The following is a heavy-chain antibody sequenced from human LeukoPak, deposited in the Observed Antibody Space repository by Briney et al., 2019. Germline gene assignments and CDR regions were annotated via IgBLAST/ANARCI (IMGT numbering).Heavy chain of an antibody. CDR2: ISSSDGTI. J-gene: IGHJ4*02. D-gene: IGHD5-24*01. Sequence: GGSLRLSCAASGFTFSTYEMNWVRQAPGKGLEWVSSISSSDGTIYYADSVEGRFTISRDNSKNTLYLHMKSLRVEDTAVYYCARGPDGYNSHFDYWGQGTLVTVSS. CDR3: ARGPDGYNSHFDY. CDR1: GFTFSTYE. V-gene: IGHV3-48*03.